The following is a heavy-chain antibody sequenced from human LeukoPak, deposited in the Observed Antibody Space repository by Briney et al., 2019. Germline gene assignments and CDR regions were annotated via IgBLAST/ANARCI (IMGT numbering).Heavy chain of an antibody. D-gene: IGHD3-22*01. J-gene: IGHJ4*02. CDR1: GGSISSYY. CDR2: IYHSGST. CDR3: ARRASPYYDSSGGFDY. V-gene: IGHV4-59*12. Sequence: SETLSLTCTVSGGSISSYYWSWIRQPPGKGLEWIGYIYHSGSTYYNPSLKSRVTISVDRSKNQFSLKLSSVTAADTAVYYCARRASPYYDSSGGFDYWGQGTLVTVSS.